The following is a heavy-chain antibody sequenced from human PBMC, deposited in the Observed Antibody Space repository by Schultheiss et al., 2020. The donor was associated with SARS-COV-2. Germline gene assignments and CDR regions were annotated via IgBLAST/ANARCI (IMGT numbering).Heavy chain of an antibody. CDR2: TYYKSKWYN. D-gene: IGHD3-10*01. CDR3: ASGDQGLDV. V-gene: IGHV6-1*01. Sequence: SETLSLTCAISGDSVSSNSAAWSWIRQSPSRGLEWLGRTYYKSKWYNNYALSVKSRITINPDTSKNQFSLQLNSVTPEDTAVYYCASGDQGLDVWGKGTTVTVSS. J-gene: IGHJ6*04. CDR1: GDSVSSNSAA.